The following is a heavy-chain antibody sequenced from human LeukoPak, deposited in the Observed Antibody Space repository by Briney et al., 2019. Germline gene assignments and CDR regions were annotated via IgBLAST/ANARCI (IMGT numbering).Heavy chain of an antibody. CDR3: ARDSPYSSSWFYYYYYGMDV. CDR1: GGSISSSSYY. V-gene: IGHV4-39*02. CDR2: IYYSGST. J-gene: IGHJ6*02. Sequence: PSETLSLTCTVSGGSISSSSYYWGWIRQPPGKGLEWIGSIYYSGSTYYNPSLKSRVTISVDTSKNQFSLKLSSVTAADTAVYYCARDSPYSSSWFYYYYYGMDVWGQGTTVTVSS. D-gene: IGHD6-13*01.